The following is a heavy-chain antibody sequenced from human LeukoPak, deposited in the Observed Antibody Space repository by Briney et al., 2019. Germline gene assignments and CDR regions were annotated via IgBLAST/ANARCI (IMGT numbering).Heavy chain of an antibody. CDR2: ISGSGGST. CDR1: GFTFSSYA. D-gene: IGHD2-2*01. V-gene: IGHV3-23*01. Sequence: GGSLRLFCSASGFTFSSYAMSWVRQAPGKGLEWVSAISGSGGSTYYADSVKGRFTISRDNSKNKLYLQMNSLRAEDTAVYYCARGSTSCDPWGQGTLVTVSS. CDR3: ARGSTSCDP. J-gene: IGHJ5*02.